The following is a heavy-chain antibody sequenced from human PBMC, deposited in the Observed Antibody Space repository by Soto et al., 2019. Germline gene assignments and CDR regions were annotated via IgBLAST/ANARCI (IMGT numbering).Heavy chain of an antibody. CDR2: IKQDGSEK. CDR3: ARAADPPDAFDI. CDR1: GFTFSSYW. V-gene: IGHV3-7*01. Sequence: GESLKISCAASGFTFSSYWMSWVRQAPGKGLEWVANIKQDGSEKYYVDSVKGRVTISRDNAKNSLYLQMNSLRAEDTAVYYCARAADPPDAFDIGGQGTMVTVSS. J-gene: IGHJ3*02.